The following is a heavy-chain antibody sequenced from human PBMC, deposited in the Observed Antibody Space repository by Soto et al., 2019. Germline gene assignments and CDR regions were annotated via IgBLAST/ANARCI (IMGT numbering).Heavy chain of an antibody. V-gene: IGHV4-34*01. D-gene: IGHD3-10*01. CDR2: INHSGST. CDR1: GGSFSGYY. J-gene: IGHJ5*02. Sequence: SETLSLTCAVYGGSFSGYYWSWIRQPPGKGLERIGEINHSGSTNYNPSLKSRVTISVDTSKNQFSLKLSSVTAADTAVYYCARGGSTMVRGVPIPNWFDPWGQGTLVTVS. CDR3: ARGGSTMVRGVPIPNWFDP.